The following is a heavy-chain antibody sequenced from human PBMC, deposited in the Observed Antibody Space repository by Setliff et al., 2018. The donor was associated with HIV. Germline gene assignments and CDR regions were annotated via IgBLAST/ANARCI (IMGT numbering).Heavy chain of an antibody. D-gene: IGHD5-18*01. CDR2: IDYSGST. Sequence: ETLSLTCTVSGGSISSYYWNWIRQPPGKGLEWIGYIDYSGSTNYNTSLRSRVTISLDTSKNQFSLKLSSVTAADTAVYYCAREKRQIWSTDYYYHYGLDVWGQGITVTVSS. CDR3: AREKRQIWSTDYYYHYGLDV. V-gene: IGHV4-59*01. J-gene: IGHJ6*02. CDR1: GGSISSYY.